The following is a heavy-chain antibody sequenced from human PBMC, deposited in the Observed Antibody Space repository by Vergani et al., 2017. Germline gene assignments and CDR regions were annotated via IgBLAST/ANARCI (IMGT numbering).Heavy chain of an antibody. CDR1: GGSISSYY. CDR3: ASQDYDFWSGSSGWCDP. CDR2: IYYSGST. V-gene: IGHV4-59*08. Sequence: QVQLQESGPGLVKPSETLSLTCTVSGGSISSYYWSWIRQPPGKGLEWIGYIYYSGSTYYNPSLKSRVTISVDTSKNQFSLKLSSVTAADTAVYYCASQDYDFWSGSSGWCDPWGQGTLVTVSS. D-gene: IGHD3-3*01. J-gene: IGHJ5*02.